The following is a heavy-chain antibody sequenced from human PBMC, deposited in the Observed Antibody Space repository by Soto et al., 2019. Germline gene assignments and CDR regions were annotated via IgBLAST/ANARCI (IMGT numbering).Heavy chain of an antibody. J-gene: IGHJ4*02. Sequence: QLQLQESGPGLVKPSETLSLTCTVSGGSISSSSYYWGWIRQPPGKGLEWIGRIYYSGSTCYTPSLKSRVTISVDTSKNQVSLRLDSVTAADTAVYYCARALHSSSTFDYWGQGTLVTVSS. V-gene: IGHV4-39*02. CDR2: IYYSGST. CDR1: GGSISSSSYY. CDR3: ARALHSSSTFDY. D-gene: IGHD6-13*01.